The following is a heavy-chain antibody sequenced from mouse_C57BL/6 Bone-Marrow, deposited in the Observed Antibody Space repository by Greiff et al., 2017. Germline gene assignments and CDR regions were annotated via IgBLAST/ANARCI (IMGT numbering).Heavy chain of an antibody. CDR2: IYPGSGNT. CDR1: GYTFTDYY. V-gene: IGHV1-76*01. J-gene: IGHJ1*03. CDR3: AREGGYWYFDV. Sequence: VQLQQSGAELVRPGASVRLSCTASGYTFTDYYINWVKQRPGQGLEWIARIYPGSGNTYYNAKFKGKATLTAEKSSSTAYMQLSSLTSEDSAVYFCAREGGYWYFDVWGTGTTVTVSS.